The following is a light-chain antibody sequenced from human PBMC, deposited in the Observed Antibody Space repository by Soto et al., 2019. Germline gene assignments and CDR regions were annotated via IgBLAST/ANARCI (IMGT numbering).Light chain of an antibody. CDR2: DVS. Sequence: QSALTQPASVSGSPGQSITISCTGTSSDVGGYNYVSWYQQHPGKAPKLMMYDVSNRPSGISNRFSGSKSGNTASLTISGFQAEDEADDYCSSYASSSSLEVVFGGGTKVTVL. J-gene: IGLJ2*01. V-gene: IGLV2-14*01. CDR1: SSDVGGYNY. CDR3: SSYASSSSLEVV.